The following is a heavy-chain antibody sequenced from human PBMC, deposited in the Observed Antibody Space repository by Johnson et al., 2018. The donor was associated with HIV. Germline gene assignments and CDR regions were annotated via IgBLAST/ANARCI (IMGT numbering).Heavy chain of an antibody. V-gene: IGHV3-30*02. CDR2: IRYDGRNK. CDR3: AKGLGNVDAFDI. Sequence: QVQLVESGGGVVQPGGSLRLSCAASEFTFSSYGMHWVRQAPGKGLEWVAFIRYDGRNKYYPDSVKGRFTISRDNSKNSLYLQMNSLRTEDTALYYCAKGLGNVDAFDIWGQGTMVTVSS. J-gene: IGHJ3*02. CDR1: EFTFSSYG. D-gene: IGHD7-27*01.